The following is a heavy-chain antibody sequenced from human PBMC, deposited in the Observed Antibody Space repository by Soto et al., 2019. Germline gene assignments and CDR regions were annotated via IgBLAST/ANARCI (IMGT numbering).Heavy chain of an antibody. CDR1: GYSFSDYS. V-gene: IGHV1-2*02. Sequence: QVQLVQSGAEVKKSGASVKVSCKPSGYSFSDYSIQWVRQAPGQGLEWVAWINPKTAATNYAKKFQGRVSLTWDTSSTTAYMELTRLRPDDMAVYYCARIKWGLNYYNGMDVWGQGTTVIVSS. J-gene: IGHJ6*02. D-gene: IGHD1-26*01. CDR3: ARIKWGLNYYNGMDV. CDR2: INPKTAAT.